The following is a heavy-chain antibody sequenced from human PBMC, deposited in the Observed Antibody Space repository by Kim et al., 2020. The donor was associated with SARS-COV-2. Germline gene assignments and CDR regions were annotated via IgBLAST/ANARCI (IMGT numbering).Heavy chain of an antibody. Sequence: AASEKSTFTISRDNAKNSLYLQMNSLRAEDTALYYCARVGSTVAAGTIDYWGQGTLVTVSS. J-gene: IGHJ4*02. V-gene: IGHV3-11*01. CDR3: ARVGSTVAAGTIDY. D-gene: IGHD6-13*01.